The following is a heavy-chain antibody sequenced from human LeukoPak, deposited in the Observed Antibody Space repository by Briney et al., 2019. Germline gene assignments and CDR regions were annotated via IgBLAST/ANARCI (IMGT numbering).Heavy chain of an antibody. CDR1: GFTFDDYG. J-gene: IGHJ3*02. CDR2: INWNGGST. CDR3: ASAGDCSSTSCYQI. V-gene: IGHV3-20*04. D-gene: IGHD2-2*01. Sequence: GGSLRLSCAASGFTFDDYGMSWVRQAPGKGLEWVSGINWNGGSTGYADSVKGRFTISRDNAKNSLYLQMNSLRAEDTAVYYCASAGDCSSTSCYQIWGQGTMVTVSS.